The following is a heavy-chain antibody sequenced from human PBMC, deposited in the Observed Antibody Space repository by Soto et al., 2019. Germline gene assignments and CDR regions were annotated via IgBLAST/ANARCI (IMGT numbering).Heavy chain of an antibody. D-gene: IGHD1-1*01. CDR1: GYTFTSYD. V-gene: IGHV1-8*01. CDR3: ARGPTWAGNVDY. J-gene: IGHJ4*02. Sequence: QVQLVQSGAEVKKPGASVKVSCKASGYTFTSYDINWVRQATGQGLEWMGWMNPNSGNTGYAQKFQGRVTMTRNTSITTPYMELRSLRSDDKDVYYWARGPTWAGNVDYWGQGTLVTVSS. CDR2: MNPNSGNT.